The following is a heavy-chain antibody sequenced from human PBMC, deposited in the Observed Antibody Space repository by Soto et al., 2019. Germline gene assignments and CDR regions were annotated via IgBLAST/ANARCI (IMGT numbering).Heavy chain of an antibody. CDR1: GGSFSGYY. J-gene: IGHJ6*03. D-gene: IGHD3-16*02. Sequence: QVQLQQWGAGLLKPSETLSLTCAVYGGSFSGYYWSWIRQPPGKGLEWIGEINHSGSTNYNPSLKSRVTISVDTSKNQFSLKLSSLTAADTAVYYCAGPRRISPYYYYYMDVWGKGTTVTVSS. CDR3: AGPRRISPYYYYYMDV. V-gene: IGHV4-34*01. CDR2: INHSGST.